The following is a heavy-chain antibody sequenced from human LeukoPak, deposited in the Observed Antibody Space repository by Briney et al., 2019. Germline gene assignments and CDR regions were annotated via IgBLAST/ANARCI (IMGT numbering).Heavy chain of an antibody. D-gene: IGHD2-2*01. J-gene: IGHJ4*02. Sequence: PGGSLRLPCAASGFTFSIYSMNWVRQAPGKGLEWVSSISSSSSYIYYADSVKGRFTISRDNAKNSLYLQMNSLRAEDTAVYYCARGERGLYCSSTSCYPVLGGQGTLVTVSS. CDR3: ARGERGLYCSSTSCYPVL. V-gene: IGHV3-21*01. CDR1: GFTFSIYS. CDR2: ISSSSSYI.